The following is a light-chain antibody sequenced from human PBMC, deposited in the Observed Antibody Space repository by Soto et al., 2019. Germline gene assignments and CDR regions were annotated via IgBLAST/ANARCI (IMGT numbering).Light chain of an antibody. CDR2: SAS. Sequence: AIQMTQSPSSMSASVGDRVTITCRASQGIRNDLGWYQQKPGKAPKLLIYSASSLQGGVPSRFSGSGSGTDFTLTISSLQPEDFATYYCLQDYNYPFTFGPGTKVDIK. CDR3: LQDYNYPFT. CDR1: QGIRND. V-gene: IGKV1-6*01. J-gene: IGKJ3*01.